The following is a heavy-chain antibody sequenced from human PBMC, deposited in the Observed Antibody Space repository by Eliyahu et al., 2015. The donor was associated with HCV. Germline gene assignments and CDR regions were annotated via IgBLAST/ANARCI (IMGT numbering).Heavy chain of an antibody. V-gene: IGHV3-21*01. D-gene: IGHD5-18*01. CDR2: ISSSSSYI. J-gene: IGHJ6*03. Sequence: EVQLVESGGGLVKPGGSLRLSCAASGFTFSSYSMNWVRQAPGKGLEGVSSISSSSSYIYYADSVKGRFTISRDNAKNSLYLQMNSLRAEDTAVYYCARDRGQLSPMDVWGKGTTVTVSS. CDR1: GFTFSSYS. CDR3: ARDRGQLSPMDV.